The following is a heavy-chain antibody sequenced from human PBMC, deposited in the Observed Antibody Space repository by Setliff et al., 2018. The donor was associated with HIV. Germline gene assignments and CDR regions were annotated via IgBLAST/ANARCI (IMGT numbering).Heavy chain of an antibody. CDR1: GGSFSGYY. D-gene: IGHD4-17*01. Sequence: PSETLSLTCAVYGGSFSGYYWSWIRQPPGKGLEWIGEINHSGSTNFNPSLRSRVTISLDTSKNQFSLTLSSVTAADTAVYYCARHVGTVTHAWGHDGFDFWGQGTMVTVSS. CDR3: ARHVGTVTHAWGHDGFDF. V-gene: IGHV4-34*01. J-gene: IGHJ3*01. CDR2: INHSGST.